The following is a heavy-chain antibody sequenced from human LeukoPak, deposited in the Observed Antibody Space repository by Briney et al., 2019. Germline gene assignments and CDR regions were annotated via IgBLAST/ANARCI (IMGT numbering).Heavy chain of an antibody. D-gene: IGHD6-19*01. CDR2: IQYDGSKR. V-gene: IGHV3-30*02. CDR3: ANTMYSSAWSPFDY. Sequence: PGGSLRLSCVASTFTFSSYGMHWVRQAPGKGLEWVAFIQYDGSKRYYSDSVKDRFTISRDNSKNTLYLQMNNLRPDDTALYFCANTMYSSAWSPFDYWGRGTLATVSS. J-gene: IGHJ4*02. CDR1: TFTFSSYG.